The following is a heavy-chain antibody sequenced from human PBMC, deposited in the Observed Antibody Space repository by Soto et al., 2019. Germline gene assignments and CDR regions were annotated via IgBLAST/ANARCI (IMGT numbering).Heavy chain of an antibody. CDR1: GFTFSDYY. Sequence: QVQLVESGGGLVKPGGSLRLSCAASGFTFSDYYMSWIRQAPGKGLEWVSYISSSGSPIDYADSVKGRFTSSRDNAKNALYLQMNSLRAEDTAVYYCARDLGSGWYYDYWGQGTLVTVSS. D-gene: IGHD6-19*01. CDR3: ARDLGSGWYYDY. J-gene: IGHJ4*02. CDR2: ISSSGSPI. V-gene: IGHV3-11*01.